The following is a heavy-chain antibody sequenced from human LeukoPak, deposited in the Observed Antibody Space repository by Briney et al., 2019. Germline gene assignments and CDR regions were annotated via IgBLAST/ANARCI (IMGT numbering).Heavy chain of an antibody. D-gene: IGHD3-22*01. Sequence: SETQSLTCTVSGGSISSGDYYWSWIRQPPGKGLEWIGYIYYSGSTYYNPSLKSRVTISVDTSKNQFSLKLSSVTAADTAVYYCARDSYYYDSSGYSGLDYWGQGTLVTVSS. CDR1: GGSISSGDYY. J-gene: IGHJ4*02. V-gene: IGHV4-30-4*01. CDR2: IYYSGST. CDR3: ARDSYYYDSSGYSGLDY.